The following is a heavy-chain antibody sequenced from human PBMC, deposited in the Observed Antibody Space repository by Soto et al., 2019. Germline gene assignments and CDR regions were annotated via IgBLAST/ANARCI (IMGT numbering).Heavy chain of an antibody. CDR3: AKESYSEGEQVDC. J-gene: IGHJ4*02. D-gene: IGHD3-16*01. V-gene: IGHV3-30*18. CDR2: ISYDGSNK. CDR1: GFTFSSYG. Sequence: QVQLVESGGGVVQPGRSLRLSCAASGFTFSSYGMHWVRQAPGKGLEWVAVISYDGSNKYYADSVKGRFTISRDNSKNPLYLQMNSLRAEDTAVYYCAKESYSEGEQVDCWGQGTLVTVSS.